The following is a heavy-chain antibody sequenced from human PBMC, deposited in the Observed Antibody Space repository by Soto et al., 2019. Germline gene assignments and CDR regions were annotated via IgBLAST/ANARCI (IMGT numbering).Heavy chain of an antibody. D-gene: IGHD2-8*02. Sequence: SETLSLTCTVSGGSISSSSYYWGWIRQPPGKGLEWIGSIYYSGSTYYNPSLKSRVTISVDTSKNQFYLKLSSVTAADKAVYYCARSPGVVADFDYWGQGTRVTVS. J-gene: IGHJ4*02. CDR1: GGSISSSSYY. CDR2: IYYSGST. CDR3: ARSPGVVADFDY. V-gene: IGHV4-39*01.